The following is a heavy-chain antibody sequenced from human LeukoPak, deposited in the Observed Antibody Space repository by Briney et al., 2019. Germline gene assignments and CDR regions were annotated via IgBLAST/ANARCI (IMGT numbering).Heavy chain of an antibody. V-gene: IGHV1-2*02. Sequence: ASVKVSCKASGYTLTDNHLYWVRQAPGQGLEWMGWIDPNSGVTNFAQNFQGRLTMTTDTSISTAYMELSRLTSDDTTVYYCARELGINAFDVWGQGALVTVSS. CDR2: IDPNSGVT. CDR3: ARELGINAFDV. D-gene: IGHD1-26*01. J-gene: IGHJ3*01. CDR1: GYTLTDNH.